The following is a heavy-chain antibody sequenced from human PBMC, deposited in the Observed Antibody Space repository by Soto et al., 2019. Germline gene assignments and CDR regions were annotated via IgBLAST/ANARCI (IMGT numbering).Heavy chain of an antibody. Sequence: SCTASGFTFGDYAMSWFRQAPGKGLEWVGFIRSKAYGGTTEYAASVKGRFTISRDDSKSIAYLQMNSLKTEDTAVYYCTRSDVATYYDFWSGYYGFDPWGQGTLVTVSS. CDR2: IRSKAYGGTT. D-gene: IGHD3-3*01. J-gene: IGHJ5*02. CDR1: GFTFGDYA. CDR3: TRSDVATYYDFWSGYYGFDP. V-gene: IGHV3-49*03.